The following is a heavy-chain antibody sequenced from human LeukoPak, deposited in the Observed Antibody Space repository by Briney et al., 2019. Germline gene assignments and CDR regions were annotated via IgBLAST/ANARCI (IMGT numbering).Heavy chain of an antibody. CDR2: IRYGGRDK. D-gene: IGHD4-17*01. Sequence: GGSLRLSCAASGFTFSSYGMHWVRQAPGKGLEWVAFIRYGGRDKYYADSVKGRSTISRDNSENTLYLQLNSLRGEDTAVYYCASDRDSATNYGDSLDYWGQGTLVTVSS. CDR3: ASDRDSATNYGDSLDY. CDR1: GFTFSSYG. J-gene: IGHJ4*02. V-gene: IGHV3-30*02.